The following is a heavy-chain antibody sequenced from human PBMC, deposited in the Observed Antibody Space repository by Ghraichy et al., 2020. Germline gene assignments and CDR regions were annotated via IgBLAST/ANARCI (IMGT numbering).Heavy chain of an antibody. J-gene: IGHJ4*02. CDR2: IESDGSST. CDR1: GFTFSSFW. CDR3: VRESSTWYLDY. V-gene: IGHV3-74*01. Sequence: GGSLRLSCAASGFTFSSFWMHWVRQAPGKGLVWVSRIESDGSSTRYADSVKGRFTISRDNAKNTLYLQMNSLRAEDTAVYYCVRESSTWYLDYWGQGTLVTVSS. D-gene: IGHD6-13*01.